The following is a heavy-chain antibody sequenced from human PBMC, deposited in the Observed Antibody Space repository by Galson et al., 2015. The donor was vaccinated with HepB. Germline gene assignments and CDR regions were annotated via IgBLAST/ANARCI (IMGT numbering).Heavy chain of an antibody. V-gene: IGHV3-15*01. Sequence: SLRLSCAASGFIFSNAWMAWVRQAPGKGLEWVGRIRNKVDGETTDYAAPVRGRFTISRDDSKNMLYLQMNSLKTEDTAVYHCTSDRNERWPQPAEYFQPWGQGTLVTVSS. J-gene: IGHJ1*01. D-gene: IGHD5-24*01. CDR2: IRNKVDGETT. CDR3: TSDRNERWPQPAEYFQP. CDR1: GFIFSNAW.